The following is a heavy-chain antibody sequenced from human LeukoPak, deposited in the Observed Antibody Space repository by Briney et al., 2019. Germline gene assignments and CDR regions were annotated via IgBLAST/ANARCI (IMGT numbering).Heavy chain of an antibody. V-gene: IGHV4-4*07. Sequence: PSETLSLICTVSGGSISSYYWSWIRQPAGKGREWIGRIYTSGSTNYNPSLKSRVTMSVDTSKNQFSLKLSSVTAADTAVYYCARIAPRGYDAFDIWGQGTMVTVSS. CDR2: IYTSGST. CDR3: ARIAPRGYDAFDI. D-gene: IGHD2-15*01. CDR1: GGSISSYY. J-gene: IGHJ3*02.